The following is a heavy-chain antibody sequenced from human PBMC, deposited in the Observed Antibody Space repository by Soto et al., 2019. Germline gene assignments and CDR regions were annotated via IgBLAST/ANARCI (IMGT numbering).Heavy chain of an antibody. CDR3: ARGYSSSWYNWAVFGY. CDR1: GFTFSSYW. CDR2: IKQDGSEK. D-gene: IGHD6-13*01. V-gene: IGHV3-7*05. Sequence: EVQLVESGGGLVQPGGSLRLSCAASGFTFSSYWMSWVRQAPGKGLEWVANIKQDGSEKYYVDSVKGRFTISRDNAKNSLYLQMNSLRAEDTAVYYCARGYSSSWYNWAVFGYWGQGTLVTVSS. J-gene: IGHJ4*02.